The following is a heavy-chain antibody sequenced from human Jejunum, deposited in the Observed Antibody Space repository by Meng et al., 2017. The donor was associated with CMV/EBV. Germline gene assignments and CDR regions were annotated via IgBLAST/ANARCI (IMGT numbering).Heavy chain of an antibody. Sequence: QVRLQESGPGLVKPSQTLSLTCTVSGGSVSSGGYYWTWIRQHPGKGLEWFRHIYYSGSTFYNPSLKRRVIISIDTSKNQFSLNLRSVTAADTAVYYCARVSSGWDYFDYWGQGTLVTVSS. D-gene: IGHD6-19*01. J-gene: IGHJ4*02. CDR2: IYYSGST. V-gene: IGHV4-31*03. CDR3: ARVSSGWDYFDY. CDR1: GGSVSSGGYY.